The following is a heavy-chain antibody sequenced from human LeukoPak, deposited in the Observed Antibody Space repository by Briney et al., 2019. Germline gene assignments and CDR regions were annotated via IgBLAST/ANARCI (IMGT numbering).Heavy chain of an antibody. V-gene: IGHV3-23*01. CDR1: GFTFSSYA. CDR2: ISGSGGST. J-gene: IGHJ4*02. D-gene: IGHD1-26*01. Sequence: PGGSLRLPCAASGFTFSSYAMSWVRQAPGKGLEWVSAISGSGGSTYYADSVKGRFTISRDNSKNTLYLQMNSLRAEDTAVYYCAKASGPWLGSYYFDYWGQGTLVTVSS. CDR3: AKASGPWLGSYYFDY.